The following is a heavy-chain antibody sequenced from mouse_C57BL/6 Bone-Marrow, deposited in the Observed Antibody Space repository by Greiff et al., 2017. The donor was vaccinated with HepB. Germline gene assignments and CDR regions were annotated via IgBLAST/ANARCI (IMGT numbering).Heavy chain of an antibody. D-gene: IGHD2-4*01. CDR3: AIPLYYDYPWFAY. CDR2: ISSGGSYT. V-gene: IGHV5-6*01. CDR1: GFTFSSYG. J-gene: IGHJ3*01. Sequence: EVKLVESGGDLVKPGGSLKLSCAAPGFTFSSYGMSWVRQTPDKRLEWVATISSGGSYTYYPDSVKGRFTISRDNAKNTLYLQMSSLKSEDTAMYYCAIPLYYDYPWFAYWGQGTLVTVSA.